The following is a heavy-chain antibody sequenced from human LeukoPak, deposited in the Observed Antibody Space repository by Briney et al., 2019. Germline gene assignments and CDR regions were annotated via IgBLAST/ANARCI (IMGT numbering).Heavy chain of an antibody. D-gene: IGHD1-7*01. CDR1: GGSISSYY. J-gene: IGHJ4*02. CDR2: IYYSGST. V-gene: IGHV4-59*01. CDR3: ARVDQLELSFGY. Sequence: SETLSLTCTVSGGSISSYYWSWIRQPPGKGLEWIGYIYYSGSTNYNPSLKSRVTISVDTSKNQFSLKLSSVTAADTAVYYCARVDQLELSFGYWGQGTLVTVSS.